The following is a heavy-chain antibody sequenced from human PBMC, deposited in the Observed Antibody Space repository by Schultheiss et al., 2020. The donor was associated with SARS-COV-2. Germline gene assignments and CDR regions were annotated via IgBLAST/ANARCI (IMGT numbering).Heavy chain of an antibody. CDR3: AKYSGSYRAVDY. Sequence: GESLKISCAASGFTFSSYSMNWVRQAPGKGLEWISYIGPTGSTIYYADSVKGRFTISRDNSKNTLYLQMNSLRAEDTAVYYCAKYSGSYRAVDYWGQGSLVTVSS. V-gene: IGHV3-48*01. CDR2: IGPTGSTI. CDR1: GFTFSSYS. J-gene: IGHJ4*02. D-gene: IGHD1-26*01.